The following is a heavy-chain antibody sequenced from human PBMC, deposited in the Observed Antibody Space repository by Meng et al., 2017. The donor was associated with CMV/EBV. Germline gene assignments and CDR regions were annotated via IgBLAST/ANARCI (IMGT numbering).Heavy chain of an antibody. CDR1: GFTVSSNY. D-gene: IGHD3-3*01. J-gene: IGHJ4*02. CDR2: IYSGGST. CDR3: ARGKEWLPFFDY. V-gene: IGHV3-53*01. Sequence: GGSLRLSCAASGFTVSSNYMSWVRQAPGKGLEWVSVIYSGGSTYYADPVKGRFTISRDNSKNTLYLQMNSLRAEDTAVYYCARGKEWLPFFDYWGQGTLVTVSS.